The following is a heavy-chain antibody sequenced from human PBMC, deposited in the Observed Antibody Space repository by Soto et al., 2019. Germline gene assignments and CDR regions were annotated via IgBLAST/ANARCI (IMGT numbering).Heavy chain of an antibody. Sequence: SETLSLTCTVSGGSISSYYWSWIRQPPGKGLEWIVYIYYSGITNYNPSLKSRVTISVDTSKNQFSLKLSSVTAADTAVYYCARHSGELLGGNWFDPWGQGTLVTVSS. CDR1: GGSISSYY. CDR3: ARHSGELLGGNWFDP. CDR2: IYYSGIT. V-gene: IGHV4-59*08. D-gene: IGHD1-26*01. J-gene: IGHJ5*02.